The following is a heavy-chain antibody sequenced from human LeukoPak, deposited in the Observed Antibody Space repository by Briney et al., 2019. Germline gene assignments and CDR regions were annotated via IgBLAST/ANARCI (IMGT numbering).Heavy chain of an antibody. J-gene: IGHJ6*02. CDR1: GYTFTSYG. Sequence: GASVKVSCKASGYTFTSYGISWVRQAPGQGLEWMGWISAYNGNTNYAQKFQGRVTMTRDTSTSTVYMELSSLRSEDTAVYYCARDRGRSWYPYYYYYYGMDVWGQGTTVTVSS. CDR2: ISAYNGNT. CDR3: ARDRGRSWYPYYYYYYGMDV. V-gene: IGHV1-18*01. D-gene: IGHD6-13*01.